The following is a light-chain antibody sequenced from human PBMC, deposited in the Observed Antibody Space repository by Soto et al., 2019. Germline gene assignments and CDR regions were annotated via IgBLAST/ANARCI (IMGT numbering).Light chain of an antibody. V-gene: IGLV1-51*01. Sequence: SVLKQPPPVSAAPGQKGTISCSGSSPHIGGNSVSWYQQLPGTAPKLLIYDDNKRPSGIPDRFSGSKSGTSATLGITGFQTGDEADYYCGSWDSSLSAYVFGTGTKVTVL. CDR2: DDN. CDR1: SPHIGGNS. J-gene: IGLJ1*01. CDR3: GSWDSSLSAYV.